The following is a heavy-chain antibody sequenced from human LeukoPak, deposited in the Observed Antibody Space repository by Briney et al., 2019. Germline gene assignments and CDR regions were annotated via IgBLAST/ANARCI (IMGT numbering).Heavy chain of an antibody. CDR2: ISGSGGST. CDR3: AKDSSLLRFLEWPGYMDV. J-gene: IGHJ6*03. D-gene: IGHD3-3*01. Sequence: PGGSLRLSCAASGFTFSSYAMSWVRQAPGKGLEWVSAISGSGGSTYYADSVKGRFTISRDNSKNTLYLQMNSLGAEDTAVYYCAKDSSLLRFLEWPGYMDVWGKGTTVTVSS. V-gene: IGHV3-23*01. CDR1: GFTFSSYA.